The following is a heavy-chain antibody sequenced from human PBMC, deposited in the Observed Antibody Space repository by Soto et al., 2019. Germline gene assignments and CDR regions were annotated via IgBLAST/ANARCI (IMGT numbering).Heavy chain of an antibody. V-gene: IGHV4-30-4*01. J-gene: IGHJ4*02. D-gene: IGHD5-12*01. CDR3: AGRRDGYNYGY. CDR1: GGPISSGDYY. Sequence: LSLTCTVSGGPISSGDYYWSWIRQPPGKGLEWIGYIYYSGSTYYNPSLKSRVTISVDTSKNQFSLKLSSVTAADTAVYYCAGRRDGYNYGYWGQGTLVTVSS. CDR2: IYYSGST.